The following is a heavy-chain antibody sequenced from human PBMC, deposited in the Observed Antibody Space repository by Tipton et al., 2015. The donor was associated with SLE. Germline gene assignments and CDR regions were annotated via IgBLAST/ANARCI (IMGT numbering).Heavy chain of an antibody. CDR2: IYYSGST. CDR1: GGSINNYY. Sequence: LRLSCTVSGGSINNYYWSWIRQPPGKGLEWIGYIYYSGSTNYNPSLKSRVTISVDTSKNQFSLKLSSVTAADTAVYYCVKVWTHWGQGALVTVSS. D-gene: IGHD3/OR15-3a*01. J-gene: IGHJ4*02. CDR3: VKVWTH. V-gene: IGHV4-59*01.